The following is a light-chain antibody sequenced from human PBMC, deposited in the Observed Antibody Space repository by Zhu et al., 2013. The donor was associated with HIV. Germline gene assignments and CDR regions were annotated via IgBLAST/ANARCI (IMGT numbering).Light chain of an antibody. J-gene: IGLJ2*01. V-gene: IGLV2-14*02. CDR3: NSHRSGTTLVL. CDR2: EGS. CDR1: SSDVGSYNR. Sequence: QSALTQPASVSGSPGQSITISCTGSSSDVGSYNRVSWYQQNPGKVPKVMIYEGSQRPSGVSHRFSSSKSGNTASLTISGLQDDDEAEYYCNSHRSGTTLVLFGGGTKVTVL.